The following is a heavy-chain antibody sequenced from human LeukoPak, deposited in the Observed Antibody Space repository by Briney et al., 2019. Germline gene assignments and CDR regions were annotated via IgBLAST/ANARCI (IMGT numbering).Heavy chain of an antibody. CDR2: INPNSGGT. J-gene: IGHJ4*02. CDR3: AREGTYVDTAMVTFLLFD. CDR1: GYTFTGYY. V-gene: IGHV1-2*02. D-gene: IGHD5-18*01. Sequence: GASVKVSCKASGYTFTGYYMHWVRQAPGQGLEWMGWINPNSGGTNYAQKFQGRVTMTRDTSISTAYMELSRLRSDDTAVYYCAREGTYVDTAMVTFLLFDWGQGTLVTVSS.